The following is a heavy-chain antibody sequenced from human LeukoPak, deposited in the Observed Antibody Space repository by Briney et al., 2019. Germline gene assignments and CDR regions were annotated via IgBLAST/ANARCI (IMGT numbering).Heavy chain of an antibody. CDR1: GVSISSYY. D-gene: IGHD2-15*01. CDR2: IYYSGST. CDR3: ARGWSHCSGGSCHWGFDY. V-gene: IGHV4-59*01. J-gene: IGHJ4*02. Sequence: SETLSLTCTVSGVSISSYYWSWIRQPPGKGLEWIGYIYYSGSTNYNPSLKSRVTISVDTSKNQFSLKLSSVTAADTAVYYCARGWSHCSGGSCHWGFDYWVQGTLVTVSS.